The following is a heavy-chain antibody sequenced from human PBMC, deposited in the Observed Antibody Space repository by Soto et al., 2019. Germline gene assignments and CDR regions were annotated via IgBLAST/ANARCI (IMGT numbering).Heavy chain of an antibody. CDR2: IIPIFGTA. Sequence: SVKVSCKASGGTFSSYAISWVRQAPGQGLEWMGGIIPIFGTANYAQKFQGRVTITADESTSTAYMELSSLRSEDTAVYYCARVKTGTTLWGRRGYYYYGMDAWGQGTTVTVSS. D-gene: IGHD1-1*01. V-gene: IGHV1-69*13. CDR3: ARVKTGTTLWGRRGYYYYGMDA. J-gene: IGHJ6*02. CDR1: GGTFSSYA.